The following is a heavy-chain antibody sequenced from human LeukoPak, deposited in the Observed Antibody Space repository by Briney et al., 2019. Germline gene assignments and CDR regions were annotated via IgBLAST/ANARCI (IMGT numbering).Heavy chain of an antibody. CDR2: IYHSGST. CDR3: ARRDSSGWTNWFDP. J-gene: IGHJ5*02. Sequence: PSETLFLTCAVSGGSISSGGYSWSWIRQPPGKGLEWIGYIYHSGSTYYNPSLKSRVTISVDRSKNQFSLKLSSVTAADTAVYYCARRDSSGWTNWFDPWGQGTLVTVSS. CDR1: GGSISSGGYS. V-gene: IGHV4-30-2*01. D-gene: IGHD6-19*01.